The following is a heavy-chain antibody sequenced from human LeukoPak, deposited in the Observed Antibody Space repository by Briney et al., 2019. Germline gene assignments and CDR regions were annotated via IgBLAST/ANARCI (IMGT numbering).Heavy chain of an antibody. Sequence: GGSLRLSCAASGFNVSSNYMSWVRQAPGKGLEWVSVTYSGGGTYYADSVKGRFTISRDNSKNTLYLQVSSLRAEDTAVYYCARADLSSGYFESDYWGQGTLVTVSS. V-gene: IGHV3-53*01. CDR3: ARADLSSGYFESDY. D-gene: IGHD3-22*01. J-gene: IGHJ4*02. CDR1: GFNVSSNY. CDR2: TYSGGGT.